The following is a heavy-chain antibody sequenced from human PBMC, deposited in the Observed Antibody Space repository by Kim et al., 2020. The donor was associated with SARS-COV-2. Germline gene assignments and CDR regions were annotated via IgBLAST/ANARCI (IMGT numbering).Heavy chain of an antibody. CDR3: ARDVSAMPQFGRFDP. V-gene: IGHV3-30*07. D-gene: IGHD2-2*01. Sequence: ASVKGRFTISRDNAKTTLYLQMNSLRAEDTAVYYCARDVSAMPQFGRFDPWGQGTLVTVSS. J-gene: IGHJ5*02.